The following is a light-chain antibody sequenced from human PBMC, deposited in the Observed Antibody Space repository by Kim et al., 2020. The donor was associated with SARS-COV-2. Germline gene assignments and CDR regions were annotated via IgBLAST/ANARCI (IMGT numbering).Light chain of an antibody. CDR3: LQDYNDSWT. V-gene: IGKV1-6*01. Sequence: ASIGETVPVTCRASHGIGNDLGWYQQRPGQAPKLLIYSSYILKSGVPSRFSGSGFGTEFTLTITSLRPEDFATYYCLQDYNDSWTFGQGTKVDIK. CDR1: HGIGND. CDR2: SSY. J-gene: IGKJ1*01.